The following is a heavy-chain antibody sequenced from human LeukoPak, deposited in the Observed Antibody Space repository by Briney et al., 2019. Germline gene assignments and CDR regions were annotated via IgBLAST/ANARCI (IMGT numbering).Heavy chain of an antibody. V-gene: IGHV3-23*01. CDR2: ISGSTGST. Sequence: GGSLRLSCAASGFTFSNYAMNWVRQAPGKGLEWVSLISGSTGSTYYADSVKGRFTISRDNSKNTLYLQMDSLRAEDTAVYYCAKNPFVGYGSDYFDDWGQGTLVTVSS. CDR3: AKNPFVGYGSDYFDD. CDR1: GFTFSNYA. D-gene: IGHD3-10*01. J-gene: IGHJ4*02.